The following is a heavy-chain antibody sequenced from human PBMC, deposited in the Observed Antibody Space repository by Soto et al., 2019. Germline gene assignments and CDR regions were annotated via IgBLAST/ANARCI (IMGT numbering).Heavy chain of an antibody. V-gene: IGHV3-21*01. Sequence: GGSLRLSCAASGFTFSSYSMNWVRQAPGKGLEWVSSISSSSSYIYYADSVKGRFTISRDNAKNSLYLQMNSLRAEDTAVYYCGRDIIRGYSYGFSPDAFDIWGQGTMVTVSS. CDR1: GFTFSSYS. CDR2: ISSSSSYI. J-gene: IGHJ3*02. CDR3: GRDIIRGYSYGFSPDAFDI. D-gene: IGHD5-18*01.